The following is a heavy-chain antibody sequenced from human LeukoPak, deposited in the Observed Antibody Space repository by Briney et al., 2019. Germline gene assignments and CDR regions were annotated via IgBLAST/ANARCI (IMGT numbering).Heavy chain of an antibody. CDR1: GGSFSSYY. Sequence: SETLSLTCAVYGGSFSSYYWSWIRQPPGKGLEWIGYIYYSGSTNYNPSLKSRVTISVDTSKNQFSLKLSSVTAADTAVYYCARADTRYPAFDIWGQGTMVTVSS. J-gene: IGHJ3*02. V-gene: IGHV4-59*01. CDR2: IYYSGST. D-gene: IGHD1-26*01. CDR3: ARADTRYPAFDI.